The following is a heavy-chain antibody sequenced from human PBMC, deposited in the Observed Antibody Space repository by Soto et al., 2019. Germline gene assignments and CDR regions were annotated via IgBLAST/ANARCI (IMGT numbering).Heavy chain of an antibody. V-gene: IGHV4-34*01. Sequence: QVQLQQWGAGLLKPSETLSLTCAVYGGSFSGYYWSWIRQPPGKGLEWIGEINHSGSTNYNPSLKSRVTISVDTSKNQFSLKLSSVTAADTAVYYCARAIIVVVPAAQGDYGMDVWGQGTTVTVSS. CDR3: ARAIIVVVPAAQGDYGMDV. J-gene: IGHJ6*02. CDR2: INHSGST. D-gene: IGHD2-2*01. CDR1: GGSFSGYY.